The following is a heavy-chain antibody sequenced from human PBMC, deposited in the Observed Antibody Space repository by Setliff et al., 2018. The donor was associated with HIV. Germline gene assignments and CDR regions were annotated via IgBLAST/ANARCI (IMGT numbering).Heavy chain of an antibody. CDR1: GFTFSTYA. CDR2: ISGSGGSP. V-gene: IGHV3-23*01. Sequence: LRLSCAASGFTFSTYAMSWVRQAPGKGLDWVSGISGSGGSPYYADSVKGRFTISRDNAKNSLYLQMNSLRAEDTAVYYCARAWGEGTYRLVPDYWGQGTLVTVS. D-gene: IGHD3-9*01. CDR3: ARAWGEGTYRLVPDY. J-gene: IGHJ4*02.